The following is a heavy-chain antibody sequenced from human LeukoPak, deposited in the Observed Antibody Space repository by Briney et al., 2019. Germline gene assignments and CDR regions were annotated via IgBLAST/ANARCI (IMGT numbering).Heavy chain of an antibody. CDR2: INSAGST. V-gene: IGHV3-23*01. CDR3: AKDQNTVATAPFDY. Sequence: GGSLRLSCAASGFTFSSYAMSWVRQAPEKGLEWVSAINSAGSTYYGDSVRGRFTISRDNSKNVLYLQMNSLRAEDTALYYCAKDQNTVATAPFDYWGQGTLVTVSS. D-gene: IGHD4-17*01. J-gene: IGHJ4*02. CDR1: GFTFSSYA.